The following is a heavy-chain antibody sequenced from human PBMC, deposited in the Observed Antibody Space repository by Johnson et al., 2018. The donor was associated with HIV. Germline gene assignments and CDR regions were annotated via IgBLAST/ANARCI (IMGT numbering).Heavy chain of an antibody. CDR1: GFTFSSYA. D-gene: IGHD6-19*01. J-gene: IGHJ3*02. CDR2: ISYDGSNK. CDR3: ARVVGSGWYRGAFDI. Sequence: QVQLVESGGGVVQPGRSLRLSCAASGFTFSSYAMHWVRQAPGKGLEWVAVISYDGSNKYYADSVKGRFTISRDNAKNSLYLQMNSLRAEDTAVYYCARVVGSGWYRGAFDIWGQGTMVTVSS. V-gene: IGHV3-30*04.